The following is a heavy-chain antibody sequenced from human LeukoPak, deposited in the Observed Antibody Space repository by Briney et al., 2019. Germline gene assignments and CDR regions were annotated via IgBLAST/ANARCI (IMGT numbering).Heavy chain of an antibody. Sequence: PSETLSPTCSVSGASIRTSGGFYWSWIRQHPGEALEWIGSISYTGSTYYNPSLKSRVTISVDTSKNQFSLKLSSATAADTAVYYCARISQSSGGYYYWGQGTLVTVSS. V-gene: IGHV4-31*02. CDR1: GASIRTSGGFY. CDR3: ARISQSSGGYYY. D-gene: IGHD3-22*01. CDR2: ISYTGST. J-gene: IGHJ4*02.